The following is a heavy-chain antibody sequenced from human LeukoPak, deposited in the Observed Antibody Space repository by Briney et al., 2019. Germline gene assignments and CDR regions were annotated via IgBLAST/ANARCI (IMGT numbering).Heavy chain of an antibody. CDR1: GGSISSSSYY. Sequence: PSETLSLTCTISGGSISSSSYYWGWIRQSPGKGLEWIGTIYYSGTAYYNPSLKSRVTISVDTSKNQFSLKLSTVTAADTAVYYCARSHLYDFWSGYLGNWFDPWGQGTLVTVSS. CDR3: ARSHLYDFWSGYLGNWFDP. J-gene: IGHJ5*02. V-gene: IGHV4-39*07. CDR2: IYYSGTA. D-gene: IGHD3-3*01.